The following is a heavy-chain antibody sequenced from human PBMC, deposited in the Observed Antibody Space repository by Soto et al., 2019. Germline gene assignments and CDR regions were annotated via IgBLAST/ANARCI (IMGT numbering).Heavy chain of an antibody. V-gene: IGHV3-30*18. Sequence: QVQLVESGGGVVQPGRSLRLSCAASGFTFSSYGMHWVRQAPGKGLEWVAVISYDGSNKYYADSVKGRFTISRDNSKNSLYLQMNSLRAEDRAVSYCAKDQFRVVVAASVDYWGQGTLVTVSS. D-gene: IGHD2-15*01. CDR3: AKDQFRVVVAASVDY. J-gene: IGHJ4*02. CDR2: ISYDGSNK. CDR1: GFTFSSYG.